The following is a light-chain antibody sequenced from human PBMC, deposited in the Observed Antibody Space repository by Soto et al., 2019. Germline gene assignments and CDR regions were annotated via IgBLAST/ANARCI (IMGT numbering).Light chain of an antibody. CDR3: NSYRTVSTYV. CDR2: DVG. V-gene: IGLV2-14*01. J-gene: IGLJ1*01. Sequence: QSVLTQPASVSRTPGQSITIACTRTSSDIGGYNFVSWYQQHPGKAPKLLIYDVGNRPSGVSNRFSGSKSGNTASLTISGLQAEDEAHYYCNSYRTVSTYVFGTGTKLTVL. CDR1: SSDIGGYNF.